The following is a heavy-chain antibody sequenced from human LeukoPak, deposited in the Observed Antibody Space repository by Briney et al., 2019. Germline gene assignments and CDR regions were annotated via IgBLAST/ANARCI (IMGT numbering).Heavy chain of an antibody. CDR1: GYTFTSYT. CDR2: ISVGNGDS. Sequence: ASVKVSCKASGYTFTSYTIHWVRQAPGQSLEWMGWISVGNGDSKCSQEFQGRVTLTRDTSATTAYLEVSSLRPEDMAVYYCARERGIRDAFDFWGPGTMVTVSS. CDR3: ARERGIRDAFDF. D-gene: IGHD1-14*01. J-gene: IGHJ3*01. V-gene: IGHV1-3*03.